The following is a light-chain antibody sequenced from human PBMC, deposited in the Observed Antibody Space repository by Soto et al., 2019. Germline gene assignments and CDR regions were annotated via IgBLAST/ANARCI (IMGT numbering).Light chain of an antibody. CDR1: SSDVGTYNY. Sequence: QSALTQPASVSGSPGQSITISCTGSSSDVGTYNYVSWYQQHAGKVPKLMIYDVSNRPSGISDRSSGSKSGNTASLTISGLPAEDEADYYCSSYTSSSNVVFGGGTTLTVL. CDR3: SSYTSSSNVV. CDR2: DVS. J-gene: IGLJ2*01. V-gene: IGLV2-14*01.